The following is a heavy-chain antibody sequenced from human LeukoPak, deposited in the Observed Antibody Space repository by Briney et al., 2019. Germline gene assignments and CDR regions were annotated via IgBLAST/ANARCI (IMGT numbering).Heavy chain of an antibody. CDR2: IRYDGSNK. Sequence: GGSLRLSCAASGFTFRSYGMHWVRQAPGKGLEWVAFIRYDGSNKYYADSVKGRFTISRDNARNSLYLQMNSLRAEDTAVYYCARETYYYDSSGYYDYWGQGTLVTVSS. D-gene: IGHD3-22*01. V-gene: IGHV3-30*02. CDR3: ARETYYYDSSGYYDY. CDR1: GFTFRSYG. J-gene: IGHJ4*02.